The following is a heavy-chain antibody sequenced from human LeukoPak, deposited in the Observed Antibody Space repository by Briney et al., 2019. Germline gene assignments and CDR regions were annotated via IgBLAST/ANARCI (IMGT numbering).Heavy chain of an antibody. V-gene: IGHV3-33*01. J-gene: IGHJ4*02. Sequence: PGRSLRLSCAASGFTFSSYGMHWVRQAPGKGLEWVAVIWYGGSNKYYADSVKGRFTISRDNSKNTLYLQMNSLRAEDTAVYYCARTPGGCSGGSCYSGSFDYWGQGTLVTVSS. CDR3: ARTPGGCSGGSCYSGSFDY. D-gene: IGHD2-15*01. CDR1: GFTFSSYG. CDR2: IWYGGSNK.